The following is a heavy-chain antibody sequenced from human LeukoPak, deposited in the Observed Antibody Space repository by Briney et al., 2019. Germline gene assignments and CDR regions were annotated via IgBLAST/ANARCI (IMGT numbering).Heavy chain of an antibody. J-gene: IGHJ4*02. Sequence: GGSLRLSCAASGFTFNSYAMSWVRQAPEKGLEWVATISVSGGGTYYADSVKGRFTISRDDSKNTLYLQMNSLRAEDTAVYYCAKDLGRYRNNYFDYWGQGTLVTVSP. CDR3: AKDLGRYRNNYFDY. CDR1: GFTFNSYA. CDR2: ISVSGGGT. V-gene: IGHV3-23*01. D-gene: IGHD1-26*01.